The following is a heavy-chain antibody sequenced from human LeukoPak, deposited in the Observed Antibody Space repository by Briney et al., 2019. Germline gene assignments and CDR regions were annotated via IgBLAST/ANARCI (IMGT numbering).Heavy chain of an antibody. D-gene: IGHD6-6*01. J-gene: IGHJ4*02. CDR1: GFTFTNYW. V-gene: IGHV3-74*01. Sequence: GGSLRLSCAASGFTFTNYWMHWVRQAPGMGLVWVSRLPPDELGIVYADSVKGRFTVSRDNAKNTVYLQMNNLRVDDTAMYYCVGTIASRGSEYWGQGALVTVSS. CDR2: LPPDELGI. CDR3: VGTIASRGSEY.